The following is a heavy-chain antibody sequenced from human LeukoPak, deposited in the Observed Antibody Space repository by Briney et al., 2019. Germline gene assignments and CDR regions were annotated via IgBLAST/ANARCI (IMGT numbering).Heavy chain of an antibody. Sequence: GASVKVSCTASGGTFSSYAISWVRQAPGQGLEWMGRIIPILGIANYAQKFQGRVTITADKSTSTAYMELSSLRSEDTAVYYCARDGYSYGYHYYYYGMDVWGQGTTVTVSS. CDR3: ARDGYSYGYHYYYYGMDV. J-gene: IGHJ6*02. CDR2: IIPILGIA. D-gene: IGHD5-18*01. CDR1: GGTFSSYA. V-gene: IGHV1-69*04.